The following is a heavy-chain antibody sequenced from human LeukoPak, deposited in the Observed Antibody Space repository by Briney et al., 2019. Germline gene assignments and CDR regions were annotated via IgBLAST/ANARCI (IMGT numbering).Heavy chain of an antibody. J-gene: IGHJ6*02. D-gene: IGHD4-23*01. CDR2: IGGGGCCA. CDR1: GFTFSSYA. CDR3: AKRVTTVEPSVVDV. V-gene: IGHV3-23*01. Sequence: GGSLRLSCAASGFTFSSYAMTWVRQAPGKGLEWLSAIGGGGCCASYPDSVRGRFTISRDNSKNTLYLQMNSLRVEDTAVYYCAKRVTTVEPSVVDVWGQGTAVIVSS.